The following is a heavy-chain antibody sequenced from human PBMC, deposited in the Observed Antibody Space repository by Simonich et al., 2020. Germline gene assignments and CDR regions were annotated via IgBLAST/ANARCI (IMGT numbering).Heavy chain of an antibody. D-gene: IGHD2-2*01. Sequence: EVQLVESGGGLVKPGGSLRLSCAASGFTFSSYSMNWVRQAPGKGLEWVSSISSSSSYIYYADSVKGRFTISRDNAKNSLYLQMNSLRAEDTAVYYCAGGVYCSSTSCSTYYYYGMDVCGQGTTVTVSS. CDR1: GFTFSSYS. CDR3: AGGVYCSSTSCSTYYYYGMDV. CDR2: ISSSSSYI. V-gene: IGHV3-21*01. J-gene: IGHJ6*02.